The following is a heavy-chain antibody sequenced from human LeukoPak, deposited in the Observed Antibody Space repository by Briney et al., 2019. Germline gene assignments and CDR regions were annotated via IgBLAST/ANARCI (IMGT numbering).Heavy chain of an antibody. CDR2: IYYSGST. CDR1: GGSISSHY. D-gene: IGHD2-2*02. V-gene: IGHV4-59*11. CDR3: ARDRAYCSSTSCYIMGAGAFDI. Sequence: SETLSLTCTVSGGSISSHYWSWIRQPPGKGLEWIGYIYYSGSTSYNPSLKSRVTISVDTSKNQFSLKLSSVTAADTAVYYCARDRAYCSSTSCYIMGAGAFDIWGQGTMVTVSS. J-gene: IGHJ3*02.